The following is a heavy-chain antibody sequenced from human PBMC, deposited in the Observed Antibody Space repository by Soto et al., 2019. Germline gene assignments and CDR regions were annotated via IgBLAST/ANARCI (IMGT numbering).Heavy chain of an antibody. J-gene: IGHJ5*02. V-gene: IGHV4-61*01. Sequence: PSETLSLTCTVSGGSVSSGSYYGSWIRQPPGKGLEWIGYIYYSGSTNYNPSLKSRVTISVDTSKNQFSLKLSSVTTADTAVYYSARPAYPGMVYAMHPENWFDPWGQGTLVTVSS. CDR1: GGSVSSGSYY. CDR2: IYYSGST. CDR3: ARPAYPGMVYAMHPENWFDP. D-gene: IGHD2-8*01.